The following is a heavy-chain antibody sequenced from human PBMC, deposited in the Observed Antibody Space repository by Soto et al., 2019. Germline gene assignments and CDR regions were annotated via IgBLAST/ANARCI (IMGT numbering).Heavy chain of an antibody. CDR1: GFMFSGFG. D-gene: IGHD3-10*01. CDR3: ANPSGYYFGLGGHDEASDM. J-gene: IGHJ3*02. CDR2: ISKDGSKK. Sequence: PGGSLRLSCAASGFMFSGFGMHWVRQAPGKGLQWVAGISKDGSKKYYGDSVKGRFTISRDNSRKTLYLQMNGLRAEDTAVYYCANPSGYYFGLGGHDEASDMWGQGTVVTVSS. V-gene: IGHV3-30*18.